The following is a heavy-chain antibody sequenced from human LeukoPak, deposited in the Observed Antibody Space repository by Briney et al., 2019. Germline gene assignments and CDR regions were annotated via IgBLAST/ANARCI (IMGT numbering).Heavy chain of an antibody. J-gene: IGHJ4*02. Sequence: SVNVSCKASGGTFNTYTLSWVRQAPGQGLEWMGSIIPILGVANYAQKFQGRVSITADKSTSTAFMELSSLGSEDTAVYYCARNRQGSNSYFDYWGQGTLVTVSS. V-gene: IGHV1-69*02. CDR2: IIPILGVA. CDR1: GGTFNTYT. D-gene: IGHD6-6*01. CDR3: ARNRQGSNSYFDY.